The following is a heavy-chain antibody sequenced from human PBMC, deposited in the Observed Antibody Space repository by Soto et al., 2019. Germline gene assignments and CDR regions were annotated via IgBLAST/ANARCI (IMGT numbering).Heavy chain of an antibody. CDR1: GGSISGINW. V-gene: IGHV4-4*02. Sequence: QVQLQESGPGLVKPSGTLSLTCAVSGGSISGINWWYWVRQPPGKGLEWIGEIYHSGSTHYNPSLKSPVTRSVDKSKNQFSLNLSSFPAADTAVYSCARFGGGMDVWGQGTTVTVSS. D-gene: IGHD3-10*01. J-gene: IGHJ6*02. CDR3: ARFGGGMDV. CDR2: IYHSGST.